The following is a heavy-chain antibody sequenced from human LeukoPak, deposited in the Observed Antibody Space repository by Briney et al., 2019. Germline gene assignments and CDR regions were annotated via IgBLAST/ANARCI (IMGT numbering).Heavy chain of an antibody. CDR3: ARTYGSGSLDY. V-gene: IGHV3-48*03. CDR1: GFTFSSYE. J-gene: IGHJ4*02. D-gene: IGHD2-15*01. Sequence: PGGSLRLSCAASGFTFSSYEMNWVRQAPGKGLEWVSYISSSGSTIYHADSVQGRFTISRDNAKNSIYLQMNTLRAEDTAVYYCARTYGSGSLDYGGQGTLVTVSS. CDR2: ISSSGSTI.